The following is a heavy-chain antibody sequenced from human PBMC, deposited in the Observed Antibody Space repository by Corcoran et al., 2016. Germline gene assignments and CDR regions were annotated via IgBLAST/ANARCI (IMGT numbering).Heavy chain of an antibody. J-gene: IGHJ4*02. D-gene: IGHD6-6*01. CDR3: ARGGGSIAD. CDR1: GDSVSSHSAV. V-gene: IGHV6-1*01. Sequence: QVQLQQSGPGLVKPSQTLSLPCAISGDSVSSHSAVWTWIRQSPSRGLEWLGRTYYRSKWYKDYAESVKSRITINPDTSKNQFSLQLNSVTPEDTAVYYCARGGGSIADWGQGTLVTVSS. CDR2: TYYRSKWYK.